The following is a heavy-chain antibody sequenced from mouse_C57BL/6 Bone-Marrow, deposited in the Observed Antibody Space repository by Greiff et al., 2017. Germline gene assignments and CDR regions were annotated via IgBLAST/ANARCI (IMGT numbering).Heavy chain of an antibody. CDR3: TTSGVYYSNYGFAY. D-gene: IGHD2-5*01. V-gene: IGHV14-1*01. J-gene: IGHJ3*01. CDR1: GFNIKDYY. Sequence: VQLQQSGAELVRPGASVKLSCTASGFNIKDYYMHWVKQRPEQGLEWIGRIDPEDGDTEYAPKFPGKATMTADTSSNTAYLQLSSLTSEDTAVYYCTTSGVYYSNYGFAYWGQGTLVTVSA. CDR2: IDPEDGDT.